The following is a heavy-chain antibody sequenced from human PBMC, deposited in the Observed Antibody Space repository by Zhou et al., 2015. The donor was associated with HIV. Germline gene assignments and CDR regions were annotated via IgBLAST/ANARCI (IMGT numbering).Heavy chain of an antibody. Sequence: QVQLVQSGAEIKKTGVSVKVSCKASGYTFIDYYIHWVRQAPGQGLEWMAWINPNNGGTKYAEKFQGWVTVTRDTSINTVDMELNRLGSDDTAVYCARDSTSGLYGMDVWGQGTTVTVSS. V-gene: IGHV1-2*04. J-gene: IGHJ6*02. CDR2: INPNNGGT. CDR3: ARDSTSGLYGMDV. D-gene: IGHD6-19*01. CDR1: GYTFIDYY.